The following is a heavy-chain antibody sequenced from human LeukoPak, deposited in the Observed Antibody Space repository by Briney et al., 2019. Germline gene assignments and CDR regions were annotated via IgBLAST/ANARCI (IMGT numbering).Heavy chain of an antibody. CDR2: ISYDASNK. V-gene: IGHV3-30-3*01. CDR3: AREIRGYSYFDY. CDR1: GFTFSSYA. D-gene: IGHD1-26*01. J-gene: IGHJ4*02. Sequence: PGGSLILSCAAAGFTFSSYAMHWVRQAPGKGLEWVAVISYDASNKYYADSVKGRFTISRDNAKNSLYLQMNSLRAEDTAVYYCAREIRGYSYFDYWGQGTLVTVSS.